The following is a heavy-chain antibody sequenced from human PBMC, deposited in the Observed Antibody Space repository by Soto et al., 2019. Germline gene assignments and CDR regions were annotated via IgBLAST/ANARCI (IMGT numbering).Heavy chain of an antibody. CDR2: ISGSGGST. J-gene: IGHJ6*02. D-gene: IGHD4-17*01. CDR1: GFTFSSYA. Sequence: GSLRLSCAASGFTFSSYAMSWVRQAPGKGLEWVSAISGSGGSTYYADSVKGRFTISRDNSKNTLYLQMNSLRAEDTAVYYCAKDLYGGKVLYGMDVWGQGTTVTVSS. V-gene: IGHV3-23*01. CDR3: AKDLYGGKVLYGMDV.